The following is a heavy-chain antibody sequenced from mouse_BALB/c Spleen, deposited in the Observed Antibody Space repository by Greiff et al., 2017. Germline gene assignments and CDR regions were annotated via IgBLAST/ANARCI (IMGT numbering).Heavy chain of an antibody. CDR3: ARTLDGSLDY. V-gene: IGHV1-7*01. Sequence: QVQLKQSGADLAKPGASVKMSCKASGYTFTSYWMHWVKQRPGQGLEWIGYINPSTGYTEYNQKFKDKATLTADKSSSTAYMQLSSLTSEDSAVYYCARTLDGSLDYWGQGTTLTVSS. D-gene: IGHD2-3*01. J-gene: IGHJ2*01. CDR1: GYTFTSYW. CDR2: INPSTGYT.